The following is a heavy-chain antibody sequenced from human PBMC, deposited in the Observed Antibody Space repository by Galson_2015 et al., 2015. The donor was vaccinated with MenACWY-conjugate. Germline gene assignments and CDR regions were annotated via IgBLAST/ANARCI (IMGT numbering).Heavy chain of an antibody. CDR3: AKRPAPLVRYNFYYYMDV. V-gene: IGHV3-23*01. CDR2: ISGRGDST. J-gene: IGHJ6*03. Sequence: SMRLSCAASGFVFSSYAMSWVRQAPGKGLEWVSAISGRGDSTYYADSVKGRFTISRDNSKNTLYLQVNGLRAEDTAIYCCAKRPAPLVRYNFYYYMDVWGKGTTVTVS. CDR1: GFVFSSYA. D-gene: IGHD3-22*01.